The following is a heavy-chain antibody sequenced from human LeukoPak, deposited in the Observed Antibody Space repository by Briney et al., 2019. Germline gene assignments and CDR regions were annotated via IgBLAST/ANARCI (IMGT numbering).Heavy chain of an antibody. Sequence: PGGSLRLSCAASGFTFSSYWMTWVRQAPGKGLEWVANIKEDGSEEHYVDSVKGRFTISRDNAGKSLYLQMNSLRAEDTAVYYCARTGYSSGWLPIWGQGTMVTVSS. CDR1: GFTFSSYW. CDR3: ARTGYSSGWLPI. J-gene: IGHJ3*02. D-gene: IGHD6-19*01. V-gene: IGHV3-7*05. CDR2: IKEDGSEE.